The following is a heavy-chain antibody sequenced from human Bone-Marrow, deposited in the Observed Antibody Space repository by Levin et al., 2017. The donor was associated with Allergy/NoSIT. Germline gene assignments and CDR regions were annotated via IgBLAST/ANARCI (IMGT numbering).Heavy chain of an antibody. CDR2: ISSSSSTI. Sequence: GESLKISCAASGFTFSSYSMNWVRQAPGKGLEWVSYISSSSSTIYYADSVKGRFTISRDNAKNSLYLQMNSLRDEDTAVYYCARDPTLYCSSTSCYGRNWFDPWGQGTLVTVSS. V-gene: IGHV3-48*02. CDR3: ARDPTLYCSSTSCYGRNWFDP. J-gene: IGHJ5*02. D-gene: IGHD2-2*01. CDR1: GFTFSSYS.